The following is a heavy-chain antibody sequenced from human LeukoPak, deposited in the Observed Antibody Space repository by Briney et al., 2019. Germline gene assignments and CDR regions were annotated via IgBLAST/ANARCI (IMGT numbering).Heavy chain of an antibody. Sequence: ASVKVSCKASGYTFTSYGICWVRQAPGQGLEWMGRISPYNGDTDYAQKIQGRVTMTTDTSTGTAYMELRSLRSDDTAVYYCARVLFSSSANWFDPWGQGTLVTVSS. D-gene: IGHD6-6*01. V-gene: IGHV1-18*01. CDR2: ISPYNGDT. CDR1: GYTFTSYG. CDR3: ARVLFSSSANWFDP. J-gene: IGHJ5*02.